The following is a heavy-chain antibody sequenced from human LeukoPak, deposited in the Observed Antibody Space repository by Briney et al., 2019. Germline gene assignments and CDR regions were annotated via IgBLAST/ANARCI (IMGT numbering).Heavy chain of an antibody. V-gene: IGHV3-33*01. J-gene: IGHJ4*02. CDR3: ARDFQPGIAAAGTGTLRY. CDR1: GXTFSSYG. CDR2: IWYDGSNK. D-gene: IGHD6-13*01. Sequence: GGSLRLSCAASGXTFSSYGMHWVRQAPGKGLEWVAVIWYDGSNKYYADSVKGRFTISRDNSKNTLYLQMNSLRAEDTAVYYCARDFQPGIAAAGTGTLRYWGQGTLVTVSS.